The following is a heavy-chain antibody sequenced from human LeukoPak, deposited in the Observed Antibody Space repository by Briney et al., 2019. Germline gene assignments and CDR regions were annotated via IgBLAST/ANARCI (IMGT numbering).Heavy chain of an antibody. CDR1: GFTFSSYG. D-gene: IGHD2-8*02. Sequence: GGSLRLSCAASGFTFSSYGMHWVRQAPGKGLEWVAFIRYDGSNKYYADSVKGRFTISRDNSKRTLSLEMNSLRAEDTAIYYCATYRQVLLPFESWGQGTLVTVSS. CDR3: ATYRQVLLPFES. J-gene: IGHJ4*02. CDR2: IRYDGSNK. V-gene: IGHV3-30*02.